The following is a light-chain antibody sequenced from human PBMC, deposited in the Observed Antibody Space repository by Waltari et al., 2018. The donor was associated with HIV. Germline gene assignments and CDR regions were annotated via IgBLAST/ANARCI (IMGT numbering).Light chain of an antibody. V-gene: IGLV2-14*03. CDR1: TSDFGRYDS. J-gene: IGLJ2*01. CDR3: STHTTNDTLI. CDR2: AVT. Sequence: QSALTQPASVSGSPGQSVTISCTDSTSDFGRYDSVSWYQQHPDNVPKVIMYAVTSRPSVIPHRFSGSRSGNTASLTISGLQTEDEAVYYCSTHTTNDTLIFGGGTKLTVL.